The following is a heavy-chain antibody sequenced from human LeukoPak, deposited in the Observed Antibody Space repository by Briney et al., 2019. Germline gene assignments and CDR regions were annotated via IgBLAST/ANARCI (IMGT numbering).Heavy chain of an antibody. J-gene: IGHJ4*02. Sequence: SVKVSCKASGYTFTGYYMHWVRQAPGQGLEWMGRIIPILGIANYAQKFQGRVTITADKSTSTAYMELSSLRSEDTAVYYCARDHYYDSSGSRDWGQGTLVTVSS. CDR3: ARDHYYDSSGSRD. CDR1: GYTFTGYY. CDR2: IIPILGIA. V-gene: IGHV1-69*04. D-gene: IGHD3-22*01.